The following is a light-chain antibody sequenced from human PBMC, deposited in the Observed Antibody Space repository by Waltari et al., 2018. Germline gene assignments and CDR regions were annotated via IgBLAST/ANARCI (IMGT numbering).Light chain of an antibody. V-gene: IGKV3-11*01. J-gene: IGKJ4*01. Sequence: EIVLTQSPATLSLSPGERVTLSCRASQSLGIQLAWYQQRPGQAPRLLIADASYRAPGIPARFSGSGSGTDFTLTISSREPEDIGRYYCQQRDSWPLTFGGGTKVEFK. CDR2: DAS. CDR1: QSLGIQ. CDR3: QQRDSWPLT.